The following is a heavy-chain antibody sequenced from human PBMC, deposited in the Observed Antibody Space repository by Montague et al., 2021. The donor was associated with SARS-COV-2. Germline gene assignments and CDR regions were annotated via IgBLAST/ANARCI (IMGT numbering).Heavy chain of an antibody. CDR3: AHSYGDYLFDY. V-gene: IGHV2-5*02. CDR1: GFSLSTSGVG. Sequence: PALVKPTQTLTLTCTFSGFSLSTSGVGVGWIRQPPGKALEWLALIYWDDDKPYSPSLESRLTITKDTSKNQVVLTMTNVDPVDTATYYCAHSYGDYLFDYWGQGTLVTVSS. J-gene: IGHJ4*02. D-gene: IGHD4-17*01. CDR2: IYWDDDK.